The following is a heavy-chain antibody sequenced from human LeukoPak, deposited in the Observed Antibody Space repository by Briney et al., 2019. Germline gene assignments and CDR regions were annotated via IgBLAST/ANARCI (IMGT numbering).Heavy chain of an antibody. CDR2: ISSSSSYI. D-gene: IGHD6-13*01. Sequence: GGCLRLSCAASGFTFSSYSMNWVRQAPGKGLEWVSSISSSSSYIYYADSVKGRFTISRDNAKNSLYLQMNSLRAEDTAVYYCARDIAAAGSFDYWGQGTLVTVSS. CDR3: ARDIAAAGSFDY. CDR1: GFTFSSYS. V-gene: IGHV3-21*01. J-gene: IGHJ4*02.